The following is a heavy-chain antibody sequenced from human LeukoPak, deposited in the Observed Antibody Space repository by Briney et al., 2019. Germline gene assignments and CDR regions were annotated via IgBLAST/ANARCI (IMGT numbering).Heavy chain of an antibody. CDR1: GGPVSSSSYY. J-gene: IGHJ4*02. D-gene: IGHD1-26*01. V-gene: IGHV4-39*01. CDR2: IYYAGDT. CDR3: ATWDSGRYSQIDN. Sequence: KTSETLSLTCTVSGGPVSSSSYYWGWVRQSPEKGQECIGIIYYAGDTYYNPSLESRLTISVDTSKNQFSLKLRSVTAADTAVYYCATWDSGRYSQIDNWGQGTLVTVSS.